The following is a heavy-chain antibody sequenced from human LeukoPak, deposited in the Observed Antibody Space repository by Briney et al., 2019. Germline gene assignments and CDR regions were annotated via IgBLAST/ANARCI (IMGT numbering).Heavy chain of an antibody. V-gene: IGHV3-23*01. Sequence: GGSLRLSCAASGFTFSSYAMSWVRQAPGKGLKWVSTVNRGGGSTYYADSVKGRFTISRDNSKDTMYLQMNSLRAEDTAVFYCTRDYPDCRGTNCLLFDYWGQGTLVTVSS. J-gene: IGHJ4*02. D-gene: IGHD2-2*01. CDR2: VNRGGGST. CDR1: GFTFSSYA. CDR3: TRDYPDCRGTNCLLFDY.